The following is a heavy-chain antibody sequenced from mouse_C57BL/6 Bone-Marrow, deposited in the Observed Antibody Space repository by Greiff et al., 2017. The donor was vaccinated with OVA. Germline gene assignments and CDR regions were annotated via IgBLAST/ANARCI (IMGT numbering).Heavy chain of an antibody. Sequence: VMLVESGPGLVAPSQSLSITCTVSGFSLTSYAISWVRPPPGKGLEWLGVIWTGGGTNYNSALKSRLSISKDNSKSQFFLKMNSLQTDDTARYYCASLNYCRGYFDVWGTGTTVTVSS. J-gene: IGHJ1*03. D-gene: IGHD1-1*01. CDR1: GFSLTSYA. CDR2: IWTGGGT. V-gene: IGHV2-9-1*01. CDR3: ASLNYCRGYFDV.